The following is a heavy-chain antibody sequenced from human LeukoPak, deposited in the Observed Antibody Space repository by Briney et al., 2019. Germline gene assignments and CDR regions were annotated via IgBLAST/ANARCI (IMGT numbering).Heavy chain of an antibody. V-gene: IGHV1-8*01. Sequence: ASVKVSCKASGYTFISYDINWVRQATGQGLEWMGWMNPNSGNTGYAQKFQGRVTMTRNTSISTAYMELSSLRSEDTAVYYCARAAIVVVPAATHGYYGMDVWGQGTTVTVSS. CDR3: ARAAIVVVPAATHGYYGMDV. J-gene: IGHJ6*02. D-gene: IGHD2-2*01. CDR1: GYTFISYD. CDR2: MNPNSGNT.